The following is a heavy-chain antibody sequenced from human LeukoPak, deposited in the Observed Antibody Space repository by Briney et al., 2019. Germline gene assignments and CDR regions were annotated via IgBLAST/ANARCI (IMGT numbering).Heavy chain of an antibody. CDR2: IYYSGNT. Sequence: SETLSLTCTVSGGSISTYYWSWIRQPPGKGLEWIGYIYYSGNTNYNPSLKSRVTISVDTSKNQFSLKLGSVTAADTAVYYCASLYDQGAFDIWGQGTMVTVSS. D-gene: IGHD2/OR15-2a*01. V-gene: IGHV4-59*01. J-gene: IGHJ3*02. CDR1: GGSISTYY. CDR3: ASLYDQGAFDI.